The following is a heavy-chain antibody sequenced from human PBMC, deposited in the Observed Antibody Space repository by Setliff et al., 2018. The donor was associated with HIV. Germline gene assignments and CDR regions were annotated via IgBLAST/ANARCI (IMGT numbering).Heavy chain of an antibody. V-gene: IGHV4-59*12. Sequence: SETLSLTCTVSGGSISSYYWSWIRQPPGKGLEWIGYIYYSGSTNYNPSLKSRVTISVDTSKSQFSLKLSSVTAADTALYYCARGQHSSTWGALFDYWGQGTLVTVSS. CDR2: IYYSGST. CDR1: GGSISSYY. D-gene: IGHD6-13*01. J-gene: IGHJ4*02. CDR3: ARGQHSSTWGALFDY.